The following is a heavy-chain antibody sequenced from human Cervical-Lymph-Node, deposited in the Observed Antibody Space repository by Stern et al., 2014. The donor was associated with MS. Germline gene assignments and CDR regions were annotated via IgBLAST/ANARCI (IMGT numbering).Heavy chain of an antibody. D-gene: IGHD3-22*01. CDR1: GLTFTSSA. V-gene: IGHV1-58*01. Sequence: QLVESGPEVKKPGTSVKVSCKASGLTFTSSAVQWVRQARGQRLEWIGWIDVGSGNTNYAQKFQERVTITRDMSTSTAYMELSSLRSEDTAVYYCAAEPMYYSDSVGAFDIWGQGTMVTVSS. CDR3: AAEPMYYSDSVGAFDI. J-gene: IGHJ3*02. CDR2: IDVGSGNT.